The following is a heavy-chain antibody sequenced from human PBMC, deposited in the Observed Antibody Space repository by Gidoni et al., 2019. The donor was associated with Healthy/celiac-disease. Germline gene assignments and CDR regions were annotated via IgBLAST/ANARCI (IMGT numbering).Heavy chain of an antibody. CDR3: ARETITMVRGVIGPDY. CDR2: IYHSGST. V-gene: IGHV4-38-2*02. J-gene: IGHJ4*02. Sequence: QVQLQESGPGLVKPSETLSLTCTVSGYSISSGYYCGWIRQPPGKGLEWIGSIYHSGSTYYNPSLKSRVTISVDTSKNQFSLKLSSVTAADTAVYYCARETITMVRGVIGPDYWGQGTLVTVSS. CDR1: GYSISSGYY. D-gene: IGHD3-10*01.